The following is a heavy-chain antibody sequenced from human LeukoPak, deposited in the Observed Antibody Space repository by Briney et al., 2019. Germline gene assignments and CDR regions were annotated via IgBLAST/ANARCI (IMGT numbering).Heavy chain of an antibody. CDR2: INHSGST. CDR3: ARRRSGYYPLYFDY. J-gene: IGHJ4*02. CDR1: GGSFSDYY. D-gene: IGHD3-22*01. Sequence: SETLSLTCAVYGGSFSDYYWSWIRQPPGKGLEWIGEINHSGSTNYNPSLNSRVTISVGTSKNQFSLKLSSVTAADTAVYYCARRRSGYYPLYFDYWGQGTLVTVSS. V-gene: IGHV4-34*01.